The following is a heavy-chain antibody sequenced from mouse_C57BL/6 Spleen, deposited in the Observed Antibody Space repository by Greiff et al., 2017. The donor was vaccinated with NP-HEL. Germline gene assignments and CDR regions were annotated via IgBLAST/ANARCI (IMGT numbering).Heavy chain of an antibody. D-gene: IGHD2-1*01. CDR3: ARRRYGNSNYYAMDY. CDR1: GYTFTSYW. CDR2: IDPSDSYT. V-gene: IGHV1-59*01. J-gene: IGHJ4*01. Sequence: QVQLQQPGAELVRPGTSVKLSCKASGYTFTSYWMHWVKQRPGQGLEWIGVIDPSDSYTNYNQKFKGKATLTVDTSSSTAYMQLSSLTSEDSAVYYCARRRYGNSNYYAMDYWGQGTSVTVSS.